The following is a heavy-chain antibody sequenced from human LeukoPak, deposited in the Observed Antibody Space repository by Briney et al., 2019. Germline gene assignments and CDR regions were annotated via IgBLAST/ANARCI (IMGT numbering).Heavy chain of an antibody. CDR2: INSDGSST. J-gene: IGHJ4*02. CDR3: ARDATTVTTADLYF. D-gene: IGHD4-17*01. Sequence: GGSLRLSCAASGFTFSSYWMHWVRQAPGKGLVWVSRINSDGSSTNYADSVKGRFTISRDNAKNTLYLQTDSLRAEDTAVYYCARDATTVTTADLYFWGQGTLVPVSS. CDR1: GFTFSSYW. V-gene: IGHV3-74*01.